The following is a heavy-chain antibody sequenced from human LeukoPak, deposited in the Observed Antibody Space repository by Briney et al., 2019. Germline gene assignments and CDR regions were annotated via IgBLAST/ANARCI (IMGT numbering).Heavy chain of an antibody. J-gene: IGHJ4*02. D-gene: IGHD1-26*01. V-gene: IGHV1-69*05. CDR1: GGTFSSYA. CDR3: AHGGNSGSYSEH. Sequence: ASVKVSCKASGGTFSSYAISWVRQAPGQGLEWMGGIIPIFGTANYAQKFQGRVTITTDESTSTAYMELSSLRSEDTAVYYCAHGGNSGSYSEHWGRGILVTVSS. CDR2: IIPIFGTA.